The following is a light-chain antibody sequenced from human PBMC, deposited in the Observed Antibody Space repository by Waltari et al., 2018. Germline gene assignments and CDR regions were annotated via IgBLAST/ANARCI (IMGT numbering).Light chain of an antibody. J-gene: IGLJ2*01. CDR1: SSDVGGYNY. CDR2: EVS. V-gene: IGLV2-14*01. CDR3: SSYTSSSTV. Sequence: QSALTQPASVSGSPGQSITISCPVTSSDVGGYNYVSWYQQHPGKAPKLMIYEVSNRPSGVSNRFSGSKSGNTASLTISGLQAEDEADYYCSSYTSSSTVFGGGTKLTVL.